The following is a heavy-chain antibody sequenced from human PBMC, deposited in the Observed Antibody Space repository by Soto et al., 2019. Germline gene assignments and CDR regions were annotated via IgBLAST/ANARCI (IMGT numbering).Heavy chain of an antibody. CDR2: ISSGDAFT. D-gene: IGHD6-19*01. CDR1: GFNFRNYA. V-gene: IGHV3-23*01. Sequence: EVQLLESGGGLVQPGGSLRLSCAASGFNFRNYAMSWVRQAPGKGLERVSTISSGDAFTYYADSVKGRFTISRDYSKSTLYLQMNTLRAEDTAVYYCAKDRQDSSFSWGQGTLVTVSS. J-gene: IGHJ5*02. CDR3: AKDRQDSSFS.